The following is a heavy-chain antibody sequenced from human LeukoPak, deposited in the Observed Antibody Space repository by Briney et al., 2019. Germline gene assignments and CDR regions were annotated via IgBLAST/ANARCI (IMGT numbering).Heavy chain of an antibody. V-gene: IGHV3-64D*06. CDR1: GFTFSSYA. D-gene: IGHD3-22*01. J-gene: IGHJ4*02. CDR3: VKGSMYYDSSDTFDD. CDR2: ISSNGDST. Sequence: LTGGSLRLSCSASGFTFSSYAMHWVRQAPGKGLEYVSAISSNGDSTYYADSVKGRFTISRDNSKNTLYLQMSSLRAEDTAVYYCVKGSMYYDSSDTFDDWGQGTLVTVSS.